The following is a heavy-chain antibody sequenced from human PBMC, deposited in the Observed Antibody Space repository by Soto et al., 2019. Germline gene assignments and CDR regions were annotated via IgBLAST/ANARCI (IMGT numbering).Heavy chain of an antibody. D-gene: IGHD3-10*01. V-gene: IGHV3-30*03. CDR2: ISYDGSNK. CDR1: GFTFSIYG. CDR3: VRVGARFVWNVINDAFDI. J-gene: IGHJ3*02. Sequence: QVQLVESGGGVVQPGGSLRLSCEVSGFTFSIYGVHWVRQAPGKGLECVAGISYDGSNKYYVDSVKGRFTISRDNSKSMLYLQMNSLRPEDTAVYYCVRVGARFVWNVINDAFDIWGLGTKVTVAS.